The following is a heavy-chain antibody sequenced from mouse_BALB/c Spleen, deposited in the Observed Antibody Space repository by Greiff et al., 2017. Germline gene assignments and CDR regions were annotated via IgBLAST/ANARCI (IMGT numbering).Heavy chain of an antibody. CDR3: ARDNYRYDGGDYYAMDY. Sequence: EVKLVESGGGLVKPGGSLKLSCAASGFTFSSYTMSWVRQTPEKRLEWVATISSGGGNTYYPDSVKGRFTISRDNAKNNLYLQMSSLRSEDTALYYCARDNYRYDGGDYYAMDYWGQGTSVTVSS. D-gene: IGHD2-14*01. CDR2: ISSGGGNT. V-gene: IGHV5-9*03. CDR1: GFTFSSYT. J-gene: IGHJ4*01.